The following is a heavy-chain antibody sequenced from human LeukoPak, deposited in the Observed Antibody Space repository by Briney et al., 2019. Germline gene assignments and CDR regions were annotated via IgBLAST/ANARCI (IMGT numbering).Heavy chain of an antibody. Sequence: PSETLSLTCAVYGGSFSGYYWSWIRQPPGKGLEWIGEINHSGSTNYNPSLKSRVTISVDTSKNQFSLKLSSVTAADTAVCYCARKPRTTGTTTHSYYYYYYMDVWGKGTTVTVSS. CDR1: GGSFSGYY. D-gene: IGHD1-1*01. CDR3: ARKPRTTGTTTHSYYYYYYMDV. V-gene: IGHV4-34*01. J-gene: IGHJ6*03. CDR2: INHSGST.